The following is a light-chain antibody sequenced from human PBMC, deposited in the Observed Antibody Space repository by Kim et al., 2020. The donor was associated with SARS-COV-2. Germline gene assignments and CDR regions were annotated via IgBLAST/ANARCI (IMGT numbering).Light chain of an antibody. CDR2: DND. J-gene: IGLJ2*01. CDR3: ASWDSRLYTVT. CDR1: NF. V-gene: IGLV1-51*01. Sequence: NFVSWYQQVPGKAPKLLIHDNDNRPSGIPDRFSGSKSGTSATLAITGLQAGDEANYYCASWDSRLYTVTFGGGTKLTVL.